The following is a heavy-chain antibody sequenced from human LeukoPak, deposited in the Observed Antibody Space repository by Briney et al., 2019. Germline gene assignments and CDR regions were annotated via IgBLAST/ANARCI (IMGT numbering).Heavy chain of an antibody. V-gene: IGHV3-74*01. CDR1: GFTFSSYW. Sequence: GGSLRLSCAASGFTFSSYWMLWVGQAPGKGLVWFSRINSDGSSTSYADSVKGRFTISRDNAKITLYLQMNSLRAEDTAVYYCARDSSSSFDPWGQGTLVTVSS. CDR2: INSDGSST. J-gene: IGHJ5*02. D-gene: IGHD6-6*01. CDR3: ARDSSSSFDP.